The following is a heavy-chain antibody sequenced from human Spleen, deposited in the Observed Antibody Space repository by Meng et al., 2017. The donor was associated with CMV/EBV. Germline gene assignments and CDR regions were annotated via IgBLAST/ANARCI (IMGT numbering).Heavy chain of an antibody. CDR1: GYNFINYG. CDR3: ARESYCSSTSCYRQGNDY. Sequence: ASVKVSCKASGYNFINYGITWVRQAPGQGLEWMGLIGASDGNTNYAPKFKGRVTMTTDTSTSTAYMELRSLRSDDTAVYYCARESYCSSTSCYRQGNDYWGQGTLVTVSS. CDR2: IGASDGNT. V-gene: IGHV1-18*04. J-gene: IGHJ4*02. D-gene: IGHD2-2*01.